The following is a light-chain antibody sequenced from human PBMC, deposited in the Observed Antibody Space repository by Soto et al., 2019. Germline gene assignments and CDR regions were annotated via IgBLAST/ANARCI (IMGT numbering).Light chain of an antibody. J-gene: IGLJ1*01. CDR3: SSYTSSSIYV. CDR2: EVS. V-gene: IGLV2-14*01. Sequence: QSVLAQPTSVSGSPGQSITISCTGTSSDVGGYNYVSWYQQHPGKAPKLMIYEVSNWPSGVSNRFSGSKSGNTASLTISGLQAEDEADYYCSSYTSSSIYVFGTGTKATV. CDR1: SSDVGGYNY.